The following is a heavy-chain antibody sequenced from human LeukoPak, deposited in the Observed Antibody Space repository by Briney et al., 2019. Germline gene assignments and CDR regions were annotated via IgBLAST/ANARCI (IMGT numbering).Heavy chain of an antibody. CDR2: ISYDGSNK. CDR1: GFTFSSYG. D-gene: IGHD3-10*01. J-gene: IGHJ4*02. Sequence: GGSLRLSCAASGFTFSSYGMHWVRQAPGKGLEWVAVISYDGSNKYYADSVKGRFTISRDNSKNTLYLQMNSLRAVDTAVYYCAKSPYNYGSGSSDYWGQGALVTVSS. CDR3: AKSPYNYGSGSSDY. V-gene: IGHV3-30*18.